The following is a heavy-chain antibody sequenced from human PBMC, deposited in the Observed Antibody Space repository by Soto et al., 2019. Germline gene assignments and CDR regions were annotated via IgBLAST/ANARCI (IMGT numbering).Heavy chain of an antibody. CDR1: EFTFSAYN. J-gene: IGHJ5*02. CDR3: ARGLEKATSRNWFDT. Sequence: PGGSLRLSCAAFEFTFSAYNMNWVRQAPGKGLGWVSSISSSSSYIFYADSVEGRFTISRDNAKNALYLQMNGLRVEDTAVYYCARGLEKATSRNWFDTWGQGTLVTVSS. D-gene: IGHD5-12*01. V-gene: IGHV3-21*01. CDR2: ISSSSSYI.